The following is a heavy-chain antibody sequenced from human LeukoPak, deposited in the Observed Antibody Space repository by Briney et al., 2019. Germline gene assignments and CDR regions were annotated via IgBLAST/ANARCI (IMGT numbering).Heavy chain of an antibody. V-gene: IGHV4-59*08. CDR2: IYSFGNT. CDR3: ARHRPIKGGDAFDI. Sequence: PSETLSLTCIVSGGSMSGFYWIWIRQPLGKGLEWIGCIYSFGNTKYNPSLESRVSMSVDTSKNQFSLNLRSVTAADTAVYYCARHRPIKGGDAFDIWGQGIMVTVST. D-gene: IGHD3-16*01. CDR1: GGSMSGFY. J-gene: IGHJ3*02.